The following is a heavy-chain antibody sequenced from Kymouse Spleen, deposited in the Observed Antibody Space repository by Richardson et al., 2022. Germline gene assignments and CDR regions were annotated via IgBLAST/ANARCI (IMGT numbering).Heavy chain of an antibody. Sequence: QVQLQESGPGLVKPSETLSLTCTVSGGSISSYYWSWIRQPPGKGLEWIGYIYYSGSTNYNPSLKSRVTISVDTSKNQFSLKLSSVTAADTAVYYCARYYYGSAVPFDYWGQGTLVTVSS. CDR2: IYYSGST. D-gene: IGHD3-10*01. CDR1: GGSISSYY. J-gene: IGHJ4*02. CDR3: ARYYYGSAVPFDY. V-gene: IGHV4-59*01.